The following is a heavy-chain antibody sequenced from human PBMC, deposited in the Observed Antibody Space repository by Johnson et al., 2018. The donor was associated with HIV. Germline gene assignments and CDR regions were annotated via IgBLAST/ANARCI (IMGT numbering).Heavy chain of an antibody. CDR1: GFTFSAYA. J-gene: IGHJ3*02. CDR3: AKDKLKRTRGSDAFDI. CDR2: ISYDGNNK. V-gene: IGHV3-30-3*01. D-gene: IGHD2-15*01. Sequence: QVQLVESGGGVVQPGRSLRLSCAASGFTFSAYAVHWVRQAPGKGLEWLAIISYDGNNKYYADSVKGRVTISRDNSKNTLYLQMNSLRAEDTAMYYCAKDKLKRTRGSDAFDIWGQGTRVTVSS.